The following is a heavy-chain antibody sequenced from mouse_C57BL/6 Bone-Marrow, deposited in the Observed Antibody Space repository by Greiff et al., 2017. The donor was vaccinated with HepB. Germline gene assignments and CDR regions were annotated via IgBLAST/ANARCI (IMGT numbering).Heavy chain of an antibody. CDR3: ARGWLPYAMDY. J-gene: IGHJ4*01. Sequence: QVQLQQPGTELVKPGASVKLSCKASGYTFTSYWIHWVNQRPGQGLEWIGNINPRNGGTDYSEKFKSKATLTVDKSSSTAYMQLSSLSSEESAAYYCARGWLPYAMDYWGQGTSVTVSA. CDR1: GYTFTSYW. CDR2: INPRNGGT. V-gene: IGHV1-53*01. D-gene: IGHD2-3*01.